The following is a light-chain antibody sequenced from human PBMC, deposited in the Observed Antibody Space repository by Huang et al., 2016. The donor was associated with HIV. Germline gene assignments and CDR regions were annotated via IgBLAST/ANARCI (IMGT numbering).Light chain of an antibody. J-gene: IGKJ3*01. CDR3: QQYGNSPFT. CDR2: HSS. V-gene: IGKV3-20*01. CDR1: QSGSGNY. Sequence: EIVLTQSPGTLSLSPGERATLSCRASQSGSGNYVAWYQQRPGQSPRLRNYHSSTRAPCIPGRVRGSGSGTDFTLTISRLEPEDFAVFYCQQYGNSPFTVGPGTKVDI.